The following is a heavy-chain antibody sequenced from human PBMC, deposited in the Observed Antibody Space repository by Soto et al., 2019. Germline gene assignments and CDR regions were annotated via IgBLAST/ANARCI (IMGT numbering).Heavy chain of an antibody. J-gene: IGHJ4*02. CDR3: ARDQRYYGSGSYYSDN. D-gene: IGHD3-10*01. V-gene: IGHV1-18*04. Sequence: QVQLVQSGPEVKKPGASVKVSCKTSGYVFISYGISWVGQAPGHGLEWVGWISAYTGKADYAQKFQGRVTMTTETSTSTAFLELWSLRSDDTAVYYCARDQRYYGSGSYYSDNWGQGTLVTVSS. CDR2: ISAYTGKA. CDR1: GYVFISYG.